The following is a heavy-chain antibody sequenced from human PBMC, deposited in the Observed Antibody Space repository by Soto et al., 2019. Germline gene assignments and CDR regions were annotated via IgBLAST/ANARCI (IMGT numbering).Heavy chain of an antibody. CDR1: GFTFSSFA. CDR3: ARDQGYDSRGYYYY. D-gene: IGHD3-22*01. CDR2: ISYDGSSK. V-gene: IGHV3-30-3*01. Sequence: QVQLVESGGGVVQPGRSLRLSCAASGFTFSSFAMHWVRQAPGKGLEWVAVISYDGSSKYFADSVKGRVTISRDNSKNTLYLQMNSLRAEDTAVYYWARDQGYDSRGYYYYWCQGTLVTVSS. J-gene: IGHJ4*02.